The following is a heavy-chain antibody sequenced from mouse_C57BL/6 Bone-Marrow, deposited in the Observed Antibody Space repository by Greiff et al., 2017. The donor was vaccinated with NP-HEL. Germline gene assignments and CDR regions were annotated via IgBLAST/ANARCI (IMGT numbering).Heavy chain of an antibody. J-gene: IGHJ2*01. CDR2: IDPENGDT. D-gene: IGHD2-4*01. V-gene: IGHV14-4*01. Sequence: VQLKESGAELVRPGASVKLSCTASGFNIKDDYMHWVNQRPEQGLEWIGWIDPENGDTEYASKFQGKATITADTSSNTAYLQLSSLTSEDTAVYYCTTYDYDVGYWGQGTTLTVSS. CDR3: TTYDYDVGY. CDR1: GFNIKDDY.